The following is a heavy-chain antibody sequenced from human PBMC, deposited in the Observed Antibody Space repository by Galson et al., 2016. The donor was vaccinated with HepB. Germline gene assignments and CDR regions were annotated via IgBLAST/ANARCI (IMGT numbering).Heavy chain of an antibody. D-gene: IGHD1-26*01. J-gene: IGHJ5*02. CDR2: IKKDGSDK. CDR1: GFTFSDYW. V-gene: IGHV3-7*03. Sequence: SLRLSCAASGFTFSDYWMSWVRQAPGKGLEWVANIKKDGSDKYYVDSVKGRFTISRDNSKNSIYLQMNSLRAEDTAVYYCARDWEGSFDPWGPGTLVTVSS. CDR3: ARDWEGSFDP.